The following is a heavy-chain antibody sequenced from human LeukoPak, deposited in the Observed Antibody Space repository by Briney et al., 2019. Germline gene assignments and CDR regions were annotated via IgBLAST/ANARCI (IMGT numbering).Heavy chain of an antibody. J-gene: IGHJ5*02. D-gene: IGHD6-6*01. CDR2: INPSRGST. V-gene: IGHV1-46*01. Sequence: ASVKVSCKASGYTFTSYYVHWVRQAPGQGLEWMGIINPSRGSTSQAQTFQGRVTMTRDMSTSTAYMELSSLRSEDTAVYYCARIDSSSSSWFDPWGQGTLVTVSS. CDR1: GYTFTSYY. CDR3: ARIDSSSSSWFDP.